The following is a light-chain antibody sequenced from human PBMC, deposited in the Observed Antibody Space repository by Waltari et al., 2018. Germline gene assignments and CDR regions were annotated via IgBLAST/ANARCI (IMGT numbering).Light chain of an antibody. Sequence: ATHMTQSPSSLSASVGNRVPITCRASQGIRNDLGWYQQKPGRAPKLLIYAASNLQSEVPSRFSGRGSGTDFTLTISSLQPEDFATYYCLQDYGYPLSFGGGTKVEIK. CDR3: LQDYGYPLS. J-gene: IGKJ4*01. CDR1: QGIRND. V-gene: IGKV1-6*01. CDR2: AAS.